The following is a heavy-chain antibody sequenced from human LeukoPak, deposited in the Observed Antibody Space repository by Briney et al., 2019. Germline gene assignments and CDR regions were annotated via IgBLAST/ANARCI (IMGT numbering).Heavy chain of an antibody. CDR2: INHSGST. J-gene: IGHJ6*02. CDR3: ASASLPGIAVAGKGYYYYYGMDV. CDR1: GGSFSGYY. V-gene: IGHV4-34*01. Sequence: SETLSLTCAVYGGSFSGYYWSWIRQPPGKGLEWIGEINHSGSTNYNPSLKSRVTISVDTSKNQFSLKLSSVTAADTAVYYCASASLPGIAVAGKGYYYYYGMDVWGQGTTVTVSS. D-gene: IGHD6-19*01.